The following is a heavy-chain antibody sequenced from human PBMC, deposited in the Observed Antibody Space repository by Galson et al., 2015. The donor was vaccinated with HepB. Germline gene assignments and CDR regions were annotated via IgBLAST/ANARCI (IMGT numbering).Heavy chain of an antibody. V-gene: IGHV3-21*01. J-gene: IGHJ3*02. Sequence: SLRLSCAASGFTFSSYSMNWVRQAPGKGLEWVSSISSSSSYIYYADSVKGRFTISRDNAKNSLYLQMNSLRAEDTAVYYCARDRLDADYGGNLDAFDIWGQGTMVTVSS. CDR2: ISSSSSYI. CDR3: ARDRLDADYGGNLDAFDI. CDR1: GFTFSSYS. D-gene: IGHD4-23*01.